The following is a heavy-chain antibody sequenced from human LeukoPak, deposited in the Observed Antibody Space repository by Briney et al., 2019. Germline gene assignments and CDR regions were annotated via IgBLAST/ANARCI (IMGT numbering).Heavy chain of an antibody. V-gene: IGHV3-30*04. CDR2: ISYDGSSK. CDR1: GFTFSSYA. J-gene: IGHJ4*02. D-gene: IGHD2/OR15-2a*01. CDR3: ARDHKDYLVDY. Sequence: GGSLRLSCAASGFTFSSYAMHWVRQAPGKGLEWVAVISYDGSSKYYADSVKGRFTISRDNSKNTLYLQMNSLRAEDTAVYYCARDHKDYLVDYWDQGTLVTVTS.